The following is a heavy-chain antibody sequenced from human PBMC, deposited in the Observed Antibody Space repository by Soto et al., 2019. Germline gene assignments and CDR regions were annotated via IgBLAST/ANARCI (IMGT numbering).Heavy chain of an antibody. Sequence: SLTLSLTCTVCDGSISGYYWSWIRKHPGKGLEWIGYMYKTGSTVYNPSFKSRVTISVDTSKNQFSLKLNSVTAADTAVYYCARDLWGYCGTDCYPLDVWGQGTTVTVS. CDR3: ARDLWGYCGTDCYPLDV. J-gene: IGHJ6*02. CDR1: DGSISGYY. D-gene: IGHD2-21*02. V-gene: IGHV4-59*01. CDR2: MYKTGST.